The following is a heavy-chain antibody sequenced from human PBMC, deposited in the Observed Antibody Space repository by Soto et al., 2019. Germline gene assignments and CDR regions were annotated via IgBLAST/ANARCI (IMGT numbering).Heavy chain of an antibody. CDR2: ISSSSSTI. Sequence: EVQLVESGGGLVQPGGSLRLSCAASGFTFSSYSMNWVRQAPGKGLEWVSYISSSSSTIYYADSVKGRFTISRDNAKNSLYLQMNSLRDEDTAVYYCARRFLEWLPPGFDYWGQGTLVTVSS. CDR3: ARRFLEWLPPGFDY. D-gene: IGHD3-3*01. V-gene: IGHV3-48*02. J-gene: IGHJ4*02. CDR1: GFTFSSYS.